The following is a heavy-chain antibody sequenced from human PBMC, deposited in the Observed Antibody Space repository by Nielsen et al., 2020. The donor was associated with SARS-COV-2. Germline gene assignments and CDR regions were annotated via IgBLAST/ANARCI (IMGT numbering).Heavy chain of an antibody. V-gene: IGHV1-46*01. J-gene: IGHJ4*02. D-gene: IGHD5-18*01. CDR2: MSPTGGST. CDR3: AGAKDTAMVGES. Sequence: ASVKVSCKASGDTFRNDAFSWVRQAPGQGLEWMGIMSPTGGSTTYAQKFRGRVTITRDTSTNTIYMDLSSLTSEDTAVYYCAGAKDTAMVGESWGQGTLVTATS. CDR1: GDTFRNDA.